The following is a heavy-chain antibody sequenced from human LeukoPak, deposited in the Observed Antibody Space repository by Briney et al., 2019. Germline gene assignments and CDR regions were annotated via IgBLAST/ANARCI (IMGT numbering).Heavy chain of an antibody. V-gene: IGHV4-34*01. CDR2: INHSGST. CDR3: ASRLIGINYLVVVPPAPLASETNWFDP. Sequence: PSETLSLTCAVYGGSFSGYYWSWIRQPPGKGLEWIGEINHSGSTNYNPSLKSRVTISVDTSKNQLSLKLSSVTAADTAVYYCASRLIGINYLVVVPPAPLASETNWFDPWGQGTLVTVSS. CDR1: GGSFSGYY. J-gene: IGHJ5*02. D-gene: IGHD2-2*01.